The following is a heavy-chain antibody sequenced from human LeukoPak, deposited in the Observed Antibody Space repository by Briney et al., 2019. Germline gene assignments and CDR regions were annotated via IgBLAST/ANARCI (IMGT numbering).Heavy chain of an antibody. D-gene: IGHD4-17*01. V-gene: IGHV4-34*01. J-gene: IGHJ4*02. CDR3: ARIGDYGDYVIVFDY. CDR2: INHSGST. CDR1: GGSFSGYY. Sequence: SETLSLTCAVYGGSFSGYYWSWIRQPPGKGLEWIGEINHSGSTNYNPSLKSRVTISVDTSKNQFSLKLSSVTAADTAVYYCARIGDYGDYVIVFDYWGQGTLVTVSS.